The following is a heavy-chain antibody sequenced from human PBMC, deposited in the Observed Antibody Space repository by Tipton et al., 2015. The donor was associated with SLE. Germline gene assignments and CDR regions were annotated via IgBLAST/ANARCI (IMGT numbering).Heavy chain of an antibody. Sequence: TLSLTCTVSGGSISSGGYYWSWIRQYPGKGLEWIGYISYSGSTNYNSSLKSRLTISVDTSKNQFSLKLSSVTAADTADYYCARGCYDMWSGYYYFDYWGQGTLVTVSS. CDR1: GGSISSGGYY. V-gene: IGHV4-31*03. J-gene: IGHJ4*02. CDR2: ISYSGST. D-gene: IGHD3-3*01. CDR3: ARGCYDMWSGYYYFDY.